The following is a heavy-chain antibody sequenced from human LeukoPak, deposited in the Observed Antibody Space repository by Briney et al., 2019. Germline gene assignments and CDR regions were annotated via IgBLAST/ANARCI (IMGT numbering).Heavy chain of an antibody. J-gene: IGHJ1*01. CDR3: ARDACSGGSCNSIQYFQH. CDR1: GGSISSYY. V-gene: IGHV4-4*07. D-gene: IGHD2-15*01. CDR2: IYTIGYT. Sequence: SETLSLTCTVSGGSISSYYWSWIRQPAGKGLECIVGIYTIGYTDYNPFLKSRVTLSVDTSKNQFSLNLSSLTAADTAVYYCARDACSGGSCNSIQYFQHWGQGTLVTVSS.